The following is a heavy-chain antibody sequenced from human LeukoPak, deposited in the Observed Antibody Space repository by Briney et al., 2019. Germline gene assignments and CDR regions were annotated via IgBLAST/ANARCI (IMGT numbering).Heavy chain of an antibody. D-gene: IGHD3-3*01. CDR1: GFTFSSYD. Sequence: GGSLRLSCAASGFTFSSYDMHWVRQATGKGLEWVSAIGTAGDTYYPGSVKGRFTISRDNAKNSRYLQMNSLRAEDTAVYYCAGRRTYYDFWSGYEGVGAFDIWGQGTMVTVSS. CDR2: IGTAGDT. V-gene: IGHV3-13*01. CDR3: AGRRTYYDFWSGYEGVGAFDI. J-gene: IGHJ3*02.